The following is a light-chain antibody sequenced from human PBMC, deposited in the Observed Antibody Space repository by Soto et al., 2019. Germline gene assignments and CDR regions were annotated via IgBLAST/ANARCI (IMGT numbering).Light chain of an antibody. Sequence: ERGITQSLATLSLSPGETATLSCRASQSVASNLAWYQQKPGQAPRLLIYGASTRASGVPARFSGSGSGTEFTLTISSLQSEESALYYCQQRDSWPYTSGHGTKVDIK. V-gene: IGKV3-15*01. CDR2: GAS. J-gene: IGKJ2*01. CDR3: QQRDSWPYT. CDR1: QSVASN.